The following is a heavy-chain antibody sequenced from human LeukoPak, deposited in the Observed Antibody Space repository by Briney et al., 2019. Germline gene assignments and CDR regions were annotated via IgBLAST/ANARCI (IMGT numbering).Heavy chain of an antibody. Sequence: PGGSLRLSCAASGLTFSDYYMSWIRQAPGKGLEWVSYISIGSSYTNYADSVKGRFTISRDDAKNSLYLQMNSLRAEDTAVFYCARVYNWNYFDYWGQGTLVTVSS. V-gene: IGHV3-11*05. CDR2: ISIGSSYT. CDR3: ARVYNWNYFDY. J-gene: IGHJ4*02. D-gene: IGHD1-20*01. CDR1: GLTFSDYY.